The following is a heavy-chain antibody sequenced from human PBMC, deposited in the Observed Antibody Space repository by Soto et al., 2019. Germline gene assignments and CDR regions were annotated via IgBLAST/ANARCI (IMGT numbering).Heavy chain of an antibody. J-gene: IGHJ6*02. CDR1: GFTFRDFY. D-gene: IGHD3-10*01. Sequence: PGGSLRLSCEASGFTFRDFYMNWIRQAPGKGLEWVSYISRSGSTIKYADSVKGRLTISRDNAKNSLYLQMSTLRVEDTAVYYCAREISPPRYNIYNYGMDVWGQGTTVTVSS. CDR3: AREISPPRYNIYNYGMDV. CDR2: ISRSGSTI. V-gene: IGHV3-11*01.